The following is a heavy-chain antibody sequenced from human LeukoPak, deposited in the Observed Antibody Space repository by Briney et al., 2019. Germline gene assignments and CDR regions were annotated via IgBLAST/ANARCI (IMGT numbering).Heavy chain of an antibody. V-gene: IGHV1-8*01. CDR1: GYTFTSYD. CDR3: ARGGYYDFWSGYYSSDYYYGMDV. D-gene: IGHD3-3*01. CDR2: MNPNSGTT. Sequence: ASVKVSCKASGYTFTSYDINWVRQATGQGLEWMGWMNPNSGTTGYAQKFQGRVTMTRNTSISTAYMELSSLRSEDTAVYYCARGGYYDFWSGYYSSDYYYGMDVWGQGTTVTVSS. J-gene: IGHJ6*01.